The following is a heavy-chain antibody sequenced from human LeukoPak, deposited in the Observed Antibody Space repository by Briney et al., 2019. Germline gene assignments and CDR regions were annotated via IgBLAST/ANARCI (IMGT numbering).Heavy chain of an antibody. CDR2: IYTSGST. CDR3: ARLSWDYYFDY. V-gene: IGHV4-4*09. CDR1: GGPISSYY. J-gene: IGHJ4*02. Sequence: PSETLSLTCTVSGGPISSYYWSWIRQPPGKGLVWIGYIYTSGSTNYNPSLKSRVTISVDTSKNQFSLKLSSVTAADTAVYYCARLSWDYYFDYWGQGTLVTVSS. D-gene: IGHD1-26*01.